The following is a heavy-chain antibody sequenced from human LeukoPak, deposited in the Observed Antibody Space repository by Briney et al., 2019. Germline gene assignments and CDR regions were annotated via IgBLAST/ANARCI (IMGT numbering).Heavy chain of an antibody. Sequence: GGSLRLSCAASGFTFSSYAMSWVRQAPGKGLEWVSAISGSGGSTYYADSVKGRFTISRDNAKNSLYLQMNSLRAEDTAVYYCARVGVYSSSSGFDYWGQGTLVTVSS. J-gene: IGHJ4*02. V-gene: IGHV3-23*01. CDR3: ARVGVYSSSSGFDY. CDR2: ISGSGGST. CDR1: GFTFSSYA. D-gene: IGHD6-6*01.